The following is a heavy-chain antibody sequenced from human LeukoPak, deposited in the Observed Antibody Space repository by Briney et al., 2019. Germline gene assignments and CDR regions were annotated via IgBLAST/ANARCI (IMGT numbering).Heavy chain of an antibody. CDR2: ISGSGGST. CDR3: AKAHIVATISYFDY. J-gene: IGHJ4*02. CDR1: GFTFSSYA. Sequence: GGSLRLSCAASGFTFSSYAMSWVRQASGKGLEWVSAISGSGGSTYYADSVKGRFTISRDNSKNALYLQMNSLRAEDTAVYYCAKAHIVATISYFDYWGQGTLVTVSS. V-gene: IGHV3-23*01. D-gene: IGHD5-12*01.